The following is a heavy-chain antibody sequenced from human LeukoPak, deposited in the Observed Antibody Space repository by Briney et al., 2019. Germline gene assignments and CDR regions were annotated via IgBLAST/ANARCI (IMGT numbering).Heavy chain of an antibody. V-gene: IGHV1-24*01. CDR1: GLTLADLS. CDR2: FDRKNGDT. J-gene: IGHJ6*03. CDR3: ATGVFCANTTCPGYQHFYYFMDV. D-gene: IGHD2-2*01. Sequence: ASVKVSCKVSGLTLADLSMHWVRQGPGKGLEWVGGFDRKNGDTIYAQRFRGRVTLTEDTSTGTAYMDLSSLSADDTAVYYCATGVFCANTTCPGYQHFYYFMDVWGKGTTVTVSS.